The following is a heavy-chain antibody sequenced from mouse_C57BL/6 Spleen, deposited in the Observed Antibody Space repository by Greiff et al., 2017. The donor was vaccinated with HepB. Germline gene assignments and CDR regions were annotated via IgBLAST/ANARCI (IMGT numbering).Heavy chain of an antibody. J-gene: IGHJ3*01. D-gene: IGHD1-1*01. CDR2: IDPSDSET. Sequence: QVQLQQPGAELVRPGSSVKLSCKASGYTFTSYWMHWVKQRPIQGLEWIGNIDPSDSETHYNQKFKDKATLTVDKSSSTAYMQLSSLTSEDSAVYYCARWPSAFNYGSSYSAYWGQGTLVTVSA. CDR1: GYTFTSYW. V-gene: IGHV1-52*01. CDR3: ARWPSAFNYGSSYSAY.